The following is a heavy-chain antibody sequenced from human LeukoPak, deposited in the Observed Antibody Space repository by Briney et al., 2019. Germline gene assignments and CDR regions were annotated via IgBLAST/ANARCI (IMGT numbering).Heavy chain of an antibody. CDR1: GFTFSSYW. D-gene: IGHD1-14*01. CDR2: INSDGSST. Sequence: GGSLRLSCAASGFTFSSYWMHWVRQAPGKGLVWVSRINSDGSSTSYADSVKGRFTISRDNAGNSLYLQMNSLRAEDTALYYCAREKAGPADYWGQGTLVTVSS. V-gene: IGHV3-74*01. CDR3: AREKAGPADY. J-gene: IGHJ4*02.